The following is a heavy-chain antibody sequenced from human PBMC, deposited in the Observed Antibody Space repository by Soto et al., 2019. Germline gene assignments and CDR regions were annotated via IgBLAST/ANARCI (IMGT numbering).Heavy chain of an antibody. V-gene: IGHV3-30*18. Sequence: GGSLRLSCAASGFTFSSYGMHWVRQAPGKGLEWVAVISYDGSNKYYADSVKGRFTISRYNSKNTLYLQMNSLRAEDTAVYYCAKDHELWLVPGYWGQGTLVTVSS. CDR1: GFTFSSYG. CDR3: AKDHELWLVPGY. CDR2: ISYDGSNK. J-gene: IGHJ4*02. D-gene: IGHD6-19*01.